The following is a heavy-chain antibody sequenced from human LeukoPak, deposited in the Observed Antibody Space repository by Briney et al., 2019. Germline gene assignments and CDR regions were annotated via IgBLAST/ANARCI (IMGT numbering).Heavy chain of an antibody. CDR3: AREGIAVAGTIDY. V-gene: IGHV1-2*02. CDR1: GYTFTGYY. Sequence: GASVKVSCKASGYTFTGYYMHWVRQAPGQGLEWMGWINPNSGGTNYAQKFQGRVTMTRDTSISTAYMKLSRLRSDDTAVYYCAREGIAVAGTIDYWGQGTLVTVSS. J-gene: IGHJ4*02. CDR2: INPNSGGT. D-gene: IGHD6-19*01.